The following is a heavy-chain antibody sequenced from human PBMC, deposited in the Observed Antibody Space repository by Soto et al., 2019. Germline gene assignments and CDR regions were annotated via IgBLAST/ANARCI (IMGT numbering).Heavy chain of an antibody. Sequence: QVQLVESGGGVVQPGRSLRLSCAASGFTFSSYAMHWVRQAPGKGLEWVAGIWCDGSNKYYAAAEKGRFTISRDKSKNTMYRKMNSLRAEDTAVYSCARWGIAAGDYWGQGPLVTVSS. J-gene: IGHJ4*02. CDR3: ARWGIAAGDY. CDR1: GFTFSSYA. D-gene: IGHD6-13*01. V-gene: IGHV3-33*01. CDR2: IWCDGSNK.